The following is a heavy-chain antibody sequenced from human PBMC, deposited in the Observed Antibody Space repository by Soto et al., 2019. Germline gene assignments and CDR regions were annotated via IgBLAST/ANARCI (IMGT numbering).Heavy chain of an antibody. CDR2: INPNSGGT. CDR1: GYTFTGYY. J-gene: IGHJ5*02. Sequence: ASVKVSCKASGYTFTGYYMHWVRQAPGQGLEWMGWINPNSGGTNYAQKFQGWVTMTRDTSISTAYMELSRLRSDDTAVYYCARGHQIRQNCSSTSCYQNWFDPWGQGTLVTVSS. D-gene: IGHD2-2*01. V-gene: IGHV1-2*04. CDR3: ARGHQIRQNCSSTSCYQNWFDP.